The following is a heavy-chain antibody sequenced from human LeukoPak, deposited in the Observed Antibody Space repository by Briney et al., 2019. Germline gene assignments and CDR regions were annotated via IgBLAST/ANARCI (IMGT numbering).Heavy chain of an antibody. CDR1: GYSISSGYY. CDR2: IYHSGST. Sequence: SETLSLTCTVSGYSISSGYYWGWIRQPPGKGLEWIGSIYHSGSTYYNPSLKSRVTISVDTSKNQFSLKLSSVTAADTAVYYCARHHGDYSSDIWGQGTMVTVSS. V-gene: IGHV4-38-2*02. J-gene: IGHJ3*02. CDR3: ARHHGDYSSDI. D-gene: IGHD4-17*01.